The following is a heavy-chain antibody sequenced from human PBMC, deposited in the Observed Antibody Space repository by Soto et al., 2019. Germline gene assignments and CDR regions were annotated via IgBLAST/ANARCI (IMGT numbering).Heavy chain of an antibody. CDR2: IYYSGST. D-gene: IGHD3-16*01. V-gene: IGHV4-31*03. CDR3: AREGDGGGPYY. CDR1: GGSISSGGYY. Sequence: QVQLQESGPGLVKPSQTLSLTCTVSGGSISSGGYYWSWIRQHPGKGLEWIGYIYYSGSTYYNPSLKSRVTISVDPSKNQCSLKLSSVTAADTAVYYCAREGDGGGPYYWGQGTLVTVSS. J-gene: IGHJ4*02.